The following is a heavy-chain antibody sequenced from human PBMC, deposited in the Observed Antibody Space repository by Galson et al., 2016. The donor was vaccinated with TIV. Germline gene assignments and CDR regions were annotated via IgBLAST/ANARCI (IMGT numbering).Heavy chain of an antibody. CDR2: IDPTDSYT. J-gene: IGHJ5*02. Sequence: QSGAEVTKPGESLRISCKGSGYRFTSYWINWVRQMPGKGLEWTGRIDPTDSYTNYSPSFQDHVTISADKSSTTAYLQWSSLKASDTAMYYCARGVSSGSAWLDPWGPGTPVTASS. D-gene: IGHD3-10*01. CDR3: ARGVSSGSAWLDP. CDR1: GYRFTSYW. V-gene: IGHV5-10-1*01.